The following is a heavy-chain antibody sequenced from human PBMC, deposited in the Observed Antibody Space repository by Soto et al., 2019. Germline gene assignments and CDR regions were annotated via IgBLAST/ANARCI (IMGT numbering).Heavy chain of an antibody. Sequence: PSDTLSLTCSFSGGSISSVGHYWTWIRHQPGKGLEWIGYIYYSGSTDYNPSLKSRVTISVDRSKNQFSLNLSSVTAADTAIYYCARESGGYDSSTRYGLDVWGQGTTVT. J-gene: IGHJ6*02. CDR3: ARESGGYDSSTRYGLDV. V-gene: IGHV4-31*03. CDR2: IYYSGST. CDR1: GGSISSVGHY. D-gene: IGHD6-25*01.